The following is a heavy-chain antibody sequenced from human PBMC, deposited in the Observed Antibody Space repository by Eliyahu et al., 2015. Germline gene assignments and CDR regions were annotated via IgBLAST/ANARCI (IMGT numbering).Heavy chain of an antibody. D-gene: IGHD5-24*01. V-gene: IGHV3-53*01. Sequence: EVQLLESGGDLIQPGGSLRLXCAASXXTVSKNYISWIRLAPGKGLEWVSVIYPNGNAYYTDSVKGRFTLTRDISKNVVHLQINSLRADDTAIYYCVTSDTTYNYVPFDHWGQGTLVTVSS. CDR1: XXTVSKNY. CDR2: IYPNGNA. CDR3: VTSDTTYNYVPFDH. J-gene: IGHJ4*02.